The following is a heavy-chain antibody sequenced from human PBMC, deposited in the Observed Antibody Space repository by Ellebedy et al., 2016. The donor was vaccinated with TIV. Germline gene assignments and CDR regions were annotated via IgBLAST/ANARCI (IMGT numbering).Heavy chain of an antibody. Sequence: GESLKISCTTSGFRFGDFAVSWFRQAPGKGLEWLTVIRSKAYGEIIEYAASVKGRFTISRDESKSIAYLQMNSLKAEDTAMYYCTKDEEKGTATDWGQGTLVTVSS. CDR1: GFRFGDFA. J-gene: IGHJ4*02. CDR3: TKDEEKGTATD. CDR2: IRSKAYGEII. V-gene: IGHV3-49*03.